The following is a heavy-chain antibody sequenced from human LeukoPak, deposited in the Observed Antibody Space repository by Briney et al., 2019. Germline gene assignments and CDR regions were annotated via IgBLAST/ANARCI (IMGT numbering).Heavy chain of an antibody. CDR3: ARGLYYYDSSGYKGY. J-gene: IGHJ4*02. D-gene: IGHD3-22*01. Sequence: GGSLRLSCAASGFTFSSYAMHWVRQAPGKGLEWVAVISYDGSNKYYADSVKGRFTISRDNSKNTLYLQMNSLRAEDTAVYYCARGLYYYDSSGYKGYWGQGTLVTVSS. V-gene: IGHV3-30-3*01. CDR1: GFTFSSYA. CDR2: ISYDGSNK.